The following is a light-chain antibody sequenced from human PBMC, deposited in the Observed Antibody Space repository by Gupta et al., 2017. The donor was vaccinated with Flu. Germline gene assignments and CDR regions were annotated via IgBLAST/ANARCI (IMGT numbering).Light chain of an antibody. Sequence: EIVLTQSPGTLSLSPGERATLSCRASQVVSSSYLAWYQQKPGQAPRLLRYGTSTRATGIPDRVSGSGSGTEFTRTISRLESEDFAVYYCQQHGSFFGPGTKVDFK. CDR3: QQHGSF. CDR2: GTS. V-gene: IGKV3-20*01. J-gene: IGKJ3*01. CDR1: QVVSSSY.